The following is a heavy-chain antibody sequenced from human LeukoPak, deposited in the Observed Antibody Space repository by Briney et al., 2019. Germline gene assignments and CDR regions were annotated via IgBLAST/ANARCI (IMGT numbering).Heavy chain of an antibody. Sequence: ASETLALTCTVSGYSISSGYYWVWIRQPPGKGLEWIGSIYHSGTTYYNPSLKSRVTISVDTSKNQFSLKLSSVTAADTAMYYCARDRNSGWSTPFDPWGQGTLVTVSS. J-gene: IGHJ5*02. CDR1: GYSISSGYY. CDR3: ARDRNSGWSTPFDP. V-gene: IGHV4-38-2*02. D-gene: IGHD6-19*01. CDR2: IYHSGTT.